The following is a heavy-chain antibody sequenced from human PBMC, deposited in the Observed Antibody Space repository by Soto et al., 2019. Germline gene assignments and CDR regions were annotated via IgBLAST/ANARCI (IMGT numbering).Heavy chain of an antibody. D-gene: IGHD6-13*01. CDR3: AAGDIPGIAAAGPSLYYYGMDV. J-gene: IGHJ6*02. Sequence: GASVKFSCKASGFTFTSSAVQWVRQARGQRLEWIGWIVVGSGNTNYAQKFQERVTITRDMSTSTAYMELSSLRSEDTAVYYCAAGDIPGIAAAGPSLYYYGMDVWGQGTTVTVSS. V-gene: IGHV1-58*01. CDR2: IVVGSGNT. CDR1: GFTFTSSA.